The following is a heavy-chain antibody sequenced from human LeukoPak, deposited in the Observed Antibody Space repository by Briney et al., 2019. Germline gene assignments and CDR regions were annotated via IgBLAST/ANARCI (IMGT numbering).Heavy chain of an antibody. J-gene: IGHJ4*02. Sequence: SETLSLTCTVSGGSINSYYWSWIRQPPGKGLEWIGYIYYSGSTNYNPSLKSRVTISVDTSKNQFSLKLSSVTAADTAVYYCARHGWGWYFDYWGQGTLVPVSS. V-gene: IGHV4-59*08. CDR3: ARHGWGWYFDY. CDR2: IYYSGST. CDR1: GGSINSYY. D-gene: IGHD6-19*01.